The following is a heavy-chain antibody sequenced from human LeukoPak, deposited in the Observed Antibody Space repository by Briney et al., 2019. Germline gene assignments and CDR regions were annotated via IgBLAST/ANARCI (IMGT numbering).Heavy chain of an antibody. CDR3: ARDASGSSIGLIDF. D-gene: IGHD1-26*01. CDR2: ISTSSTYI. CDR1: GFTFSSYS. J-gene: IGHJ4*02. V-gene: IGHV3-21*01. Sequence: GGSLRLSCAASGFTFSSYSMNWVRQAPGKGLEWVSYISTSSTYIYYADSVKGRFTISRDNAKNSLYLHMNSLRAEDTAVYYCARDASGSSIGLIDFWGQGTLVTVSS.